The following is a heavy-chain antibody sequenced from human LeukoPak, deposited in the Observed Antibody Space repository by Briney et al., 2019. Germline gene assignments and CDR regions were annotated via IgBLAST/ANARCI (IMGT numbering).Heavy chain of an antibody. CDR3: ARDAGYGSGSYFDY. V-gene: IGHV3-23*01. CDR2: ISVSGGRI. J-gene: IGHJ4*02. D-gene: IGHD3-10*01. CDR1: GFTFSSYA. Sequence: GGSLRLSCAASGFTFSSYAMSWVRQAPGKGLEWVSGISVSGGRIYYADSVKGRFTIARDNSWNTLHLQMNSLRAEDTAVYYCARDAGYGSGSYFDYWGQGTLVTVSS.